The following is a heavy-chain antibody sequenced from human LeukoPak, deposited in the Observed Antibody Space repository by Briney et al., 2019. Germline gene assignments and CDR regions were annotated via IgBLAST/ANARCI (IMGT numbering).Heavy chain of an antibody. CDR2: MNPNSGST. J-gene: IGHJ4*02. V-gene: IGHV1-8*01. CDR3: ARSKVGATTLPIDS. D-gene: IGHD1-26*01. Sequence: GASVKVSCKASGYTFTSYDINWVRQATGQGLEWMGWMNPNSGSTGYAQTFQGRVTMTRNTSISTAYMEMNSLTSEDTAVYYCARSKVGATTLPIDSWGQGTLVIVSS. CDR1: GYTFTSYD.